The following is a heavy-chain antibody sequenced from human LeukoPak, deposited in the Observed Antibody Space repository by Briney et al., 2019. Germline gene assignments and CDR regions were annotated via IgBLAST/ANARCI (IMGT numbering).Heavy chain of an antibody. CDR1: GFTVSSNY. CDR2: IKQDGSEK. J-gene: IGHJ4*02. CDR3: ARDREHRGVIDY. V-gene: IGHV3-7*01. Sequence: GGSLRLSCAASGFTVSSNYMSWVRQAPGKGLEWVANIKQDGSEKYYVDSVKGRFTISRDNAKNSLYLQMNSLRAEDTAVYYCARDREHRGVIDYWGQGTLVTVSS. D-gene: IGHD3-10*01.